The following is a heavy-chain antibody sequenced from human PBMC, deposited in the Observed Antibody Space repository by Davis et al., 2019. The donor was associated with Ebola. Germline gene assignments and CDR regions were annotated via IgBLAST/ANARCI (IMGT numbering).Heavy chain of an antibody. CDR1: GVPISSSSDY. J-gene: IGHJ4*02. CDR2: ITSGGTT. CDR3: ARHDFHNSGYPFDY. D-gene: IGHD5-12*01. Sequence: MPSETLSLTCTVSGVPISSSSDYWGWIRRPPGKGLEWIGSITSGGTTYYNPSLKSRLTISVDTSKNQFSLILRSVTATDTAVYFCARHDFHNSGYPFDYWGQGTLVTVSS. V-gene: IGHV4-39*01.